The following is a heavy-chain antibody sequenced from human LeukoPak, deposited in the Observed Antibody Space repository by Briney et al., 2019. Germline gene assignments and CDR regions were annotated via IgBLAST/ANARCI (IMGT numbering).Heavy chain of an antibody. CDR1: GFTFDDYA. CDR2: ISWNSGSI. J-gene: IGHJ4*02. Sequence: GGSLRLSCAASGFTFDDYAMHWVRHAPGKGLEWVSGISWNSGSIGYADSVKGRFTISRDNAKNSLYLQMNCLRAEDTALYYCAKDKAAAGTFFDFWGQGTLVTVSS. CDR3: AKDKAAAGTFFDF. D-gene: IGHD6-13*01. V-gene: IGHV3-9*01.